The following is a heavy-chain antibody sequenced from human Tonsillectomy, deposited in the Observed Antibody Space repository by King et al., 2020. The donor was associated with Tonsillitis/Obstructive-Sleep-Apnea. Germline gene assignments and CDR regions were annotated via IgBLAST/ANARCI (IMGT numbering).Heavy chain of an antibody. V-gene: IGHV3-11*05. CDR1: GFTFSDYY. D-gene: IGHD1-1*01. CDR3: ARVPRYNWNDSHYYYYMDV. CDR2: ISSSSSYT. Sequence: VQLVESGGGLVKPGGSLRLSCAASGFTFSDYYMSWIRQAPGKGLEWVSYISSSSSYTNYADSVKGRFTISRDNAKNSLYLQMNSLGAEDTAVYYCARVPRYNWNDSHYYYYMDVWGKGTTVTVSS. J-gene: IGHJ6*03.